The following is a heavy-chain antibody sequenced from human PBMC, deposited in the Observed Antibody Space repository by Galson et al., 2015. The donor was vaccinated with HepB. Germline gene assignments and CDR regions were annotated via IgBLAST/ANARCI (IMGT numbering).Heavy chain of an antibody. CDR3: AREGDTKEDVNWFDP. D-gene: IGHD3-16*01. CDR1: GYTFTDYY. CDR2: INVNSGVT. Sequence: SVKVSCKASGYTFTDYYIHWVRQAPGQGLEWMGLINVNSGVTNYAQKFQGWATMTRDTSISTVYMELTRLKSDDTAVYYCAREGDTKEDVNWFDPWGQGTLVTVSS. V-gene: IGHV1-2*04. J-gene: IGHJ5*02.